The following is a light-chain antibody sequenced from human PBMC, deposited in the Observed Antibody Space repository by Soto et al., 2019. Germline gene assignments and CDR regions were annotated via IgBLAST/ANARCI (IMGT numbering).Light chain of an antibody. J-gene: IGLJ2*01. CDR2: DVN. CDR3: SSYTDSSTLVV. CDR1: SSDVGGYNF. Sequence: QSVLTQPASVSGSPGQSITISCTGTSSDVGGYNFVSWYQQHPGKAPELMIYDVNNRPSGVSNRFSGSKSDNTASLTISGLQSEDEAYYYCSSYTDSSTLVVFGGGTKLTVL. V-gene: IGLV2-14*01.